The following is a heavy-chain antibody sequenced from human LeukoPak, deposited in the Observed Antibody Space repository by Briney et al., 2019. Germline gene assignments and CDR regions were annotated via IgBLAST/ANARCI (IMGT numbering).Heavy chain of an antibody. V-gene: IGHV1-18*01. CDR3: AQFRWELRGFDY. Sequence: ASVKVSFKASGYTFTNYGISWVRQAPGQGLEWMGWISSYYGNTNYAQRLQGRVTMTTDTSTSTAYMELRSLRSDDTAVYYCAQFRWELRGFDYWGQGTLVTVSS. J-gene: IGHJ4*02. CDR2: ISSYYGNT. CDR1: GYTFTNYG. D-gene: IGHD1-26*01.